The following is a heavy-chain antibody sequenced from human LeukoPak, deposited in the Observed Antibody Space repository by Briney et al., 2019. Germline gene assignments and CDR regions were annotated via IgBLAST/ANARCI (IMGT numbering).Heavy chain of an antibody. CDR2: ISSSSSYI. CDR1: GFTFSSYS. CDR3: ARDSPHYYDSSGYYSLPFDY. V-gene: IGHV3-21*01. J-gene: IGHJ4*02. Sequence: GGSLRLSCAASGFTFSSYSMNWVRQAPGKGLELVSSISSSSSYIYYADSVKGRFTISRDNAKNSLYLQMNSLRAEDTAVYYCARDSPHYYDSSGYYSLPFDYWGQGTLVTVSS. D-gene: IGHD3-22*01.